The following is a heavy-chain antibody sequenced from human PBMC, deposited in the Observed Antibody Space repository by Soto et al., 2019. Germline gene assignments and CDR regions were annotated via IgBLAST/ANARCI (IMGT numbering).Heavy chain of an antibody. J-gene: IGHJ6*02. Sequence: GGSLRLSCAASGFTFTSYDMHWVRQAPGKGLEWMALILHDGSAEYYADSVKGRFTISRDNSKSTLYLQMNSLRAEDTAVYYCARSRDGYSFYFYFGMDVWGQGTTVTVSS. CDR3: ARSRDGYSFYFYFGMDV. D-gene: IGHD4-4*01. V-gene: IGHV3-30*03. CDR2: ILHDGSAE. CDR1: GFTFTSYD.